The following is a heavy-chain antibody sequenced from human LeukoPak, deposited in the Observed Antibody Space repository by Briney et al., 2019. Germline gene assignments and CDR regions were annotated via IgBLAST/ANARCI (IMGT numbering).Heavy chain of an antibody. D-gene: IGHD6-13*01. J-gene: IGHJ4*02. CDR2: IKQDGSEK. CDR3: ASLSSSWYFLY. V-gene: IGHV3-7*01. Sequence: PGGSLRLSCAASGFTFSSYWMSWVRQAPGKGLEWVANIKQDGSEKYYVDSVKGRFTISRDNAKNSLYPQMNSLRAEDTAVYYCASLSSSWYFLYWGQGTLVTVSS. CDR1: GFTFSSYW.